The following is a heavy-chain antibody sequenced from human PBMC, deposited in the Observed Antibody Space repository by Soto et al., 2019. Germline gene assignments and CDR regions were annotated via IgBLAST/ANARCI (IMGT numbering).Heavy chain of an antibody. CDR1: GLIFSSYS. V-gene: IGHV3-48*01. CDR3: ARDRPVDVVPTIPTYYYYMDV. Sequence: GGSLRLSCAASGLIFSSYSMNWVRQAPGKGLEWVSYIDSSSSDIYYADSVRGRFTISRDNAKKSLFLQMNSLRAGDTAVYYCARDRPVDVVPTIPTYYYYMDVWGKGTTVTVSS. J-gene: IGHJ6*03. CDR2: IDSSSSDI. D-gene: IGHD5-12*01.